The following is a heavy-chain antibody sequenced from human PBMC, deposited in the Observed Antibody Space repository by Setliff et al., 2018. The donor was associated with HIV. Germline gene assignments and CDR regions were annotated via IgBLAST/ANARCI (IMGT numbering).Heavy chain of an antibody. V-gene: IGHV4-31*03. CDR3: AKEGNSVDNWLDP. J-gene: IGHJ5*02. CDR2: IYHTGKT. D-gene: IGHD1-26*01. Sequence: PSETLSLTCTVSGDPIFIGGYYWSWIRQHPGGGLEWIGYIYHTGKTCYNPSLQSRIIMSLDMSQNQFSLKLSSVTAADTAVYYCAKEGNSVDNWLDPWGPGTLVTVPQ. CDR1: GDPIFIGGYY.